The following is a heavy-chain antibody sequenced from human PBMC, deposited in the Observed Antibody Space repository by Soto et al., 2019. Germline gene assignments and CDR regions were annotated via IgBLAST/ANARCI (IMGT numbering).Heavy chain of an antibody. CDR2: IYYSGST. V-gene: IGHV4-59*01. J-gene: IGHJ5*02. D-gene: IGHD3-9*01. CDR3: ARGGVRYFDWLLESDDWFDP. Sequence: TSETLSLTCTVSGGSISSYYWSWIRQPPGKGLEWIGYIYYSGSTNYNPSLKSRVTISVDTSKNQFSLKLSSVTAADTAVYYCARGGVRYFDWLLESDDWFDPWGQGTLVTVS. CDR1: GGSISSYY.